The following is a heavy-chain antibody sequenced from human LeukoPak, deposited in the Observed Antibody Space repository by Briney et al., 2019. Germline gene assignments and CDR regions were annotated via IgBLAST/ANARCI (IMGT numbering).Heavy chain of an antibody. CDR1: GFTFSSYG. J-gene: IGHJ4*02. Sequence: PGGSLRLSCAASGFTFSSYGMHWVRQAPGKGLEWVSAISGNGDSTYYADSVKGRLTISRDNSKNTLYLQMNSLRAEDTAVYNCARGRGSYSLDYWGQGTLVTVSS. CDR2: ISGNGDST. CDR3: ARGRGSYSLDY. V-gene: IGHV3-23*01. D-gene: IGHD3-10*01.